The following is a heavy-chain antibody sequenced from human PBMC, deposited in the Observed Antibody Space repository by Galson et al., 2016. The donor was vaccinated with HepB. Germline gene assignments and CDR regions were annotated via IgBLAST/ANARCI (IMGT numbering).Heavy chain of an antibody. CDR3: ARARDYYFYSMDV. Sequence: SVQVSCKASGYTFTTYGISWVRQAPGQGLEWMGWITTVTGNTNYAPKFQGRVTMTTDTSTNTAYMELRSLRSDDTAVYYCARARDYYFYSMDVWGQGTTVTVSS. CDR2: ITTVTGNT. CDR1: GYTFTTYG. V-gene: IGHV1-18*01. J-gene: IGHJ6*02.